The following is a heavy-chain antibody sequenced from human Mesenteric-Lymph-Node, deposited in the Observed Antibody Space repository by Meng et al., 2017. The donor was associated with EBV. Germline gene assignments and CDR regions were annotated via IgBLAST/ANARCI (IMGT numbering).Heavy chain of an antibody. J-gene: IGHJ4*02. D-gene: IGHD3-16*01. CDR1: GYTFTTYG. CDR3: ARDGGAGGDKGY. Sequence: QVQLVQAVAEVKRPWAAVKVSCKASGYTFTTYGLSWVRQAPGQGLEWMGWISGYYGNTNYAQKFQGRVTMTTDTSTSTAYMEVRSLRSDDTAVYYCARDGGAGGDKGYWGQGTLVTVSS. CDR2: ISGYYGNT. V-gene: IGHV1-18*01.